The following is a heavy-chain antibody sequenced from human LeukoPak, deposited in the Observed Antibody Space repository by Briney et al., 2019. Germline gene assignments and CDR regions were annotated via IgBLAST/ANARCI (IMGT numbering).Heavy chain of an antibody. CDR3: ARYSAATVGHSKWFDP. CDR1: GVSLTNHF. J-gene: IGHJ5*02. Sequence: PSETLSLTCIVSGVSLTNHFWSWIRQPPGKGLEWIGWIHYSGSTVYDPSLKSRVTISIYTSKSQFSLKLDSVTAADTAVYYCARYSAATVGHSKWFDPWGQGTLVTVSS. D-gene: IGHD4-23*01. V-gene: IGHV4-59*11. CDR2: IHYSGST.